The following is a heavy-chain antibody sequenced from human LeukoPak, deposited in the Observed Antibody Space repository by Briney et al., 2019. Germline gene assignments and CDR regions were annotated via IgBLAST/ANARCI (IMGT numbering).Heavy chain of an antibody. J-gene: IGHJ2*01. D-gene: IGHD6-19*01. CDR2: INHSGST. CDR1: GGSFSGYY. V-gene: IGHV4-34*01. Sequence: PSETLSLTCAVYGGSFSGYYWSWIRQPPGKGLEWIGEINHSGSTNYNPSLKSRVTISVDTSKNQFSLKLSSVTAADTAVYFCARHGWHAWYFDLWGRGTLVTVSS. CDR3: ARHGWHAWYFDL.